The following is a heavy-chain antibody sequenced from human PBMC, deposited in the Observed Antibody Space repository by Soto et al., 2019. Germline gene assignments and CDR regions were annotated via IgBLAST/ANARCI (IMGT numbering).Heavy chain of an antibody. D-gene: IGHD3-10*01. CDR2: ISYDGSNK. CDR1: GFTFSSYG. Sequence: QVQLVESGGGVVQPGRSLRLSCAASGFTFSSYGMHWVRQAPGKGLEWVAVISYDGSNKYYADSVKGRFTISRDNSKNTLYLQMNSLRAEDTAVYYSANGYGSGSYSHYYYGMDVWGQGTTVTVSS. V-gene: IGHV3-30*18. CDR3: ANGYGSGSYSHYYYGMDV. J-gene: IGHJ6*02.